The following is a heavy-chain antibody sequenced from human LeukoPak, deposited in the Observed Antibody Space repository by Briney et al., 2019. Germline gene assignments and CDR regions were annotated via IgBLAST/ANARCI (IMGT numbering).Heavy chain of an antibody. CDR1: GGTFSSYA. CDR3: ARDKIAAAGTEDY. J-gene: IGHJ4*02. V-gene: IGHV1-69*13. Sequence: GASVKLSCKASGGTFSSYAISWVRQAPGQGLEWMGGIIPIFGTANYAQKFQGRVTITADESTSTAYMELSSLRSEDTAVYYCARDKIAAAGTEDYWGQGTLVTVSS. D-gene: IGHD6-13*01. CDR2: IIPIFGTA.